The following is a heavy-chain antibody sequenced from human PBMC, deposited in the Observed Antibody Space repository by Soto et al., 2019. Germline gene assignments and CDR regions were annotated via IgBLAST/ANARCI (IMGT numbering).Heavy chain of an antibody. CDR2: IYPGASDA. CDR3: ARLDCISTSCYKGSRYFFAY. V-gene: IGHV5-51*01. J-gene: IGHJ4*02. D-gene: IGHD2-2*02. Sequence: GESLKISCKGSGYNFNTYWIAWVRQMPGEGPEWMGIIYPGASDARYRPSFQGQVTISADKSTSTAYVQWTSLKASDTAMYYCARLDCISTSCYKGSRYFFAYWGLGTLVTVSS. CDR1: GYNFNTYW.